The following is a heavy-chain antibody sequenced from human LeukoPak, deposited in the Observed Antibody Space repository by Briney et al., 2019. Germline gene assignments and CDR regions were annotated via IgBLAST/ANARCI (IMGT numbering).Heavy chain of an antibody. Sequence: PSETLSLTCTVSGGSISSYYWSWIRQPPGKGLEWIGYIYYSGSTNYNPSLKSRVTISVDTSKNQFSLKLSSVTAADTAVYYCARHARAWEATTYFDYWGQGTLVTVSS. J-gene: IGHJ4*02. CDR2: IYYSGST. CDR1: GGSISSYY. CDR3: ARHARAWEATTYFDY. V-gene: IGHV4-59*08. D-gene: IGHD1-26*01.